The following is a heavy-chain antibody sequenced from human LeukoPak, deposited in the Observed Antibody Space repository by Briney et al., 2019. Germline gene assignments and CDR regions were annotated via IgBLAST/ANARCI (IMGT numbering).Heavy chain of an antibody. CDR1: GYTFTNYD. V-gene: IGHV1-8*01. CDR2: MNPNSGNT. D-gene: IGHD1-26*01. CDR3: ARDIAGATKGGWFDT. J-gene: IGHJ5*02. Sequence: GASVKVSCKASGYTFTNYDINWVRQATGQGLEWMGWMNPNSGNTGYAQKFQGRVTMTRNTSISTAYMELSSLRSEDTALYYCARDIAGATKGGWFDTWGRGTPVTVPS.